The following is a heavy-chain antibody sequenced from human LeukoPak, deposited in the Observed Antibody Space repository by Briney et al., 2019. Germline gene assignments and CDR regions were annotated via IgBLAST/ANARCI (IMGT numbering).Heavy chain of an antibody. V-gene: IGHV1-46*04. CDR1: GYTFTSYD. J-gene: IGHJ4*02. Sequence: ASVKVSCKTSGYTFTSYDISWVRQAPGQGLEWMGIISPSGDYTRYAQKLQGRVSMTLDTSTSSVYMQLNSLESEDTAMYYCARDNSGWSVDYWGQGTLVTVTS. D-gene: IGHD6-19*01. CDR2: ISPSGDYT. CDR3: ARDNSGWSVDY.